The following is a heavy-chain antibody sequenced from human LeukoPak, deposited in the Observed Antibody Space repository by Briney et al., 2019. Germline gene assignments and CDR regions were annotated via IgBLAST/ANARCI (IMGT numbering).Heavy chain of an antibody. J-gene: IGHJ6*03. Sequence: GGSLRLSCAASGFTFSRYWMSWVRQAPGKGLEWVANIKQDESEKYYVDSVEGRFTISRDNAKNSLYLQMNSLRAEDTAVYYCAREVSGGSGSSPPNTYYYYMDVWGKGTTVTVSS. D-gene: IGHD3-10*01. CDR1: GFTFSRYW. CDR3: AREVSGGSGSSPPNTYYYYMDV. V-gene: IGHV3-7*01. CDR2: IKQDESEK.